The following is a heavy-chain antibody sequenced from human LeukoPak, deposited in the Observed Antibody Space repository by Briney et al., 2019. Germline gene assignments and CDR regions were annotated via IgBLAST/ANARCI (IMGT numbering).Heavy chain of an antibody. D-gene: IGHD3-10*01. V-gene: IGHV1-46*01. CDR1: GYTFTSYY. CDR3: ARGRIYYGSGVRDYCYYGMDV. J-gene: IGHJ6*02. Sequence: ASVKVSRKASGYTFTSYYMHWARQAPGQGLEWMGIINPSGGSTSYAQKFQGRITMSRDTSTSTVYMELSSLRSEDTAVYYCARGRIYYGSGVRDYCYYGMDVWGQGTTVTVSS. CDR2: INPSGGST.